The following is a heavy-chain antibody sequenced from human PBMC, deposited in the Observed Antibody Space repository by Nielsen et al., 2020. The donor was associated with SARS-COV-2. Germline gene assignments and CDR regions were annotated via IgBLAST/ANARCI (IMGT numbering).Heavy chain of an antibody. J-gene: IGHJ4*02. CDR2: INPSGGST. CDR1: GYTFTSYY. Sequence: ASVKVSCKASGYTFTSYYMHWVRQAPGQGLEWMGIINPSGGSTSYAQKFQGRVTMTRDTSTSTVYMELSSLRSEDTAVYYCASPPSHRGPPLLWFGELYYWGQGTLVTVSS. V-gene: IGHV1-46*01. CDR3: ASPPSHRGPPLLWFGELYY. D-gene: IGHD3-10*01.